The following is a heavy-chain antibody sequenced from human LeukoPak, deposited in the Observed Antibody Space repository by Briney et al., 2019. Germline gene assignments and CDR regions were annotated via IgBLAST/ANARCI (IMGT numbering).Heavy chain of an antibody. CDR1: GLSFSSFA. CDR2: ISGNGET. CDR3: AKASWVSSTDAVR. J-gene: IGHJ4*02. D-gene: IGHD3-16*01. V-gene: IGHV3-23*01. Sequence: GGSLRLSCAASGLSFSSFAMSWVRQGPARGLEWVSSISGNGETLYADSVKGRFTLSSDSSRNTVYFQLNNLRVEDTAIYYCAKASWVSSTDAVRWGQGTLVTVSS.